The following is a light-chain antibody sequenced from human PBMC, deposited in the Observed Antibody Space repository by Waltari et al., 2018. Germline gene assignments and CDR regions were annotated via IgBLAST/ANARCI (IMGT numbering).Light chain of an antibody. V-gene: IGLV3-10*01. J-gene: IGLJ2*01. CDR1: ALPKNY. Sequence: SYELTQPPSVSVSPGQTARITCSGVALPKNYLSWYQQKSGQAPVLVIYEDRKRPSGIPQRFSGSSSGTTATLTISGAQVEDEADYHCYSTDSSGNHRVFGGGTKLIVL. CDR3: YSTDSSGNHRV. CDR2: EDR.